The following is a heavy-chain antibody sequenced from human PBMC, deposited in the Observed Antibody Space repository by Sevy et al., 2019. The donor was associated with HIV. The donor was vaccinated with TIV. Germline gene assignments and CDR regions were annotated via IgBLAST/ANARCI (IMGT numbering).Heavy chain of an antibody. CDR3: AKDAFRKFDYWSGYRGGMDV. CDR1: GLTFSSFA. D-gene: IGHD3-3*01. CDR2: VSGSGVST. J-gene: IGHJ6*02. Sequence: GGSLRLSCAASGLTFSSFAMNWVRQAPGKGLEWVSAVSGSGVSTYYAASVRGRFTISRDNSKNTLYLQMNSLRDEDTALYYCAKDAFRKFDYWSGYRGGMDVWGQGTTVTVSS. V-gene: IGHV3-23*01.